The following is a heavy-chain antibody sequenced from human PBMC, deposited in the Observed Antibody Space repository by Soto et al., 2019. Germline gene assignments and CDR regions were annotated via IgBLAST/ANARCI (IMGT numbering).Heavy chain of an antibody. CDR2: IKSKTDGGTT. Sequence: GGSLRLSCAASGFTFSNAWMSWVRQAPGKGLEWVGRIKSKTDGGTTDYAAPVKGRFTISRDDSKNTLYLQMNSLKTEDTAVYYCTTDLTYYYDSSGYYSDYWGQGTLVTVSS. D-gene: IGHD3-22*01. CDR1: GFTFSNAW. J-gene: IGHJ4*02. V-gene: IGHV3-15*01. CDR3: TTDLTYYYDSSGYYSDY.